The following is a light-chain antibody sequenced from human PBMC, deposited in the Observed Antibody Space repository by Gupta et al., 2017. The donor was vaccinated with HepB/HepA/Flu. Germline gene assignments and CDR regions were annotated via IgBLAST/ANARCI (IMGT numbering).Light chain of an antibody. CDR3: QQYRYWPPLT. J-gene: IGKJ4*01. Sequence: EIVMPQSPVTLSVSPGERATLSCRASQSVSNNAAWYQQKPGQAPRPLIYGATTRDTGIPARFSGSGSGTEFTLIISSLQSEDFAVYYCQQYRYWPPLTFGGGTQVEI. CDR1: QSVSNN. CDR2: GAT. V-gene: IGKV3-15*01.